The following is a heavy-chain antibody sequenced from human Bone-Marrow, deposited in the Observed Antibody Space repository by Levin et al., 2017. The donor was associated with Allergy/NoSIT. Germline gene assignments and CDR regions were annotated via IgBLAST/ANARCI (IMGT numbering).Heavy chain of an antibody. V-gene: IGHV4-59*01. CDR2: IYYSGST. J-gene: IGHJ4*02. CDR1: GGSISSYY. Sequence: SETLSLTCTVSGGSISSYYWSWIRQPPGKGLEWIGYIYYSGSTNYNPSLKSRVTISVDTSKNQFSLKLSSVTAADTAVYYCARGTTMRTRRFDYWGQGTLVTVSS. D-gene: IGHD3-22*01. CDR3: ARGTTMRTRRFDY.